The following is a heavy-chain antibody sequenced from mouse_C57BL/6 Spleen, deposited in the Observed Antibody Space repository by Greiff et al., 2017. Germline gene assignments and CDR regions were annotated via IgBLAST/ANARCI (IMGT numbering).Heavy chain of an antibody. CDR2: IDPSDSYT. J-gene: IGHJ2*01. CDR3: ARYYYN. Sequence: VQLQQPGAELVKPGASVKLSCKASGYTFTSYWMQWVKQRPGQGLEWIGEIDPSDSYTNYNQKFKGKATLTVDTSSSTAYMQLSSLTSEDSAVYYCARYYYNWGQGTTLTVSS. D-gene: IGHD1-1*01. V-gene: IGHV1-50*01. CDR1: GYTFTSYW.